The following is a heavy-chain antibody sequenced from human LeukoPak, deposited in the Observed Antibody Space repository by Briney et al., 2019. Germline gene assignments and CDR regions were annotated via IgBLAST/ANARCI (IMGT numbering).Heavy chain of an antibody. J-gene: IGHJ5*02. CDR1: GFTFNNYA. D-gene: IGHD6-13*01. Sequence: PPGGSLRLSCAASGFTFNNYAMSWVRQAPGKGLEWVSGISGSSSSTYYADSVKGRFTISRDNSRNTLYLQMNSLRAEDTAVYYCAKYSSSWPEHNWVDPWGQGTLVTVSS. CDR3: AKYSSSWPEHNWVDP. V-gene: IGHV3-23*01. CDR2: ISGSSSST.